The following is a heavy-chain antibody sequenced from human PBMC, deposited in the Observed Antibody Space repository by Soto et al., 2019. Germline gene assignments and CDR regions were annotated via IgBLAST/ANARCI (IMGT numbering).Heavy chain of an antibody. CDR2: SRDKPQGYST. CDR1: GFTLSGHY. Sequence: PGGSLRLSCAGSGFTLSGHYIDWVRQAPGKGLEWVGRSRDKPQGYSTTYAASVKGRFTASRDESKNSAYLQMNSLKTEDTAVYYCVXATYLSDSSGYTRCLDYWGQGTLVTVSS. D-gene: IGHD3-22*01. J-gene: IGHJ4*02. V-gene: IGHV3-72*01. CDR3: VXATYLSDSSGYTRCLDY.